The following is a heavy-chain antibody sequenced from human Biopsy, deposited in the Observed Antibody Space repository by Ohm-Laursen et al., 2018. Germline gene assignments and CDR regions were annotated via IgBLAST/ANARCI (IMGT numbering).Heavy chain of an antibody. CDR1: GFDFSTYP. CDR3: ARQKGFYGDPYYYGMDV. V-gene: IGHV3-21*01. J-gene: IGHJ6*02. CDR2: LSSSSSFI. Sequence: SLRLSYSASGFDFSTYPMNWVRLAPGKGLEWVSSLSSSSSFIYYADSVKGRFTISRHNAKNSLFLQMDSLRAEDTAVYYCARQKGFYGDPYYYGMDVWGQGTTVTVSS. D-gene: IGHD4-17*01.